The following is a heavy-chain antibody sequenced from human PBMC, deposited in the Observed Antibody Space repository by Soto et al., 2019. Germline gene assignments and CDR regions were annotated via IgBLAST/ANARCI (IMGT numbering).Heavy chain of an antibody. CDR2: ISYDGSNK. CDR3: ARSAGKGGLAAPIDY. J-gene: IGHJ4*02. V-gene: IGHV3-30*03. Sequence: SLRLSCAASGFTFSSYGMHWVRQAPGKGLEWVTVISYDGSNKYYADSVKGRFTISRDNSKNTLFLQMDSLRAEDTAVYYCARSAGKGGLAAPIDYWGQGTLVTVSS. D-gene: IGHD6-13*01. CDR1: GFTFSSYG.